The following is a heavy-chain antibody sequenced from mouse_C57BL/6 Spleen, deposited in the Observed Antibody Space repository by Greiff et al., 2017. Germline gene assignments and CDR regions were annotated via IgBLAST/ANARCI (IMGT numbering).Heavy chain of an antibody. CDR2: IHPNSGST. Sequence: VQLQQPGAELVKPGASEKLSCKASGYTFTSYWMHWVKQRPGQGLEWIGMIHPNSGSTNYNEKFESKATLTVDKSSSTAYMQLSSLTSEDSAVYYCARREIYYGSSYDAMDYWGQGTSVTVSS. D-gene: IGHD1-1*01. J-gene: IGHJ4*01. CDR1: GYTFTSYW. V-gene: IGHV1-64*01. CDR3: ARREIYYGSSYDAMDY.